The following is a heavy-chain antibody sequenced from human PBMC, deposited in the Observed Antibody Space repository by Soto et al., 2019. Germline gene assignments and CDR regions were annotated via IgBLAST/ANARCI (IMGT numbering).Heavy chain of an antibody. V-gene: IGHV4-59*08. D-gene: IGHD3-10*01. CDR2: IYYSGST. CDR3: ARHGGITMVRGDLFAXDI. Sequence: PSETLSLTCTVSGGCISSYYWSWIRQPPGKGLEWIGYIYYSGSTNYNPSLKSRVTISVDTSKNQFSLKLSSVTAADTAVYYCARHGGITMVRGDLFAXDIWGQGTMVTVS. J-gene: IGHJ3*02. CDR1: GGCISSYY.